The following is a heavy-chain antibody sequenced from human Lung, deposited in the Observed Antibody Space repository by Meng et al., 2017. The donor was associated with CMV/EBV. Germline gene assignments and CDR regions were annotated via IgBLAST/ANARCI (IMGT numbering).Heavy chain of an antibody. Sequence: GSLRLXCTVSGVSISNHYWSWIRQPPGKGLEWIGYVHYTGDTNYKPSLKSRLTTSVDTSKSQFSLKLSSVAAADTAAYFCARGRGYGLDYFDYWGQGTLVTVSS. CDR1: GVSISNHY. CDR2: VHYTGDT. J-gene: IGHJ4*02. CDR3: ARGRGYGLDYFDY. V-gene: IGHV4-59*11. D-gene: IGHD5-18*01.